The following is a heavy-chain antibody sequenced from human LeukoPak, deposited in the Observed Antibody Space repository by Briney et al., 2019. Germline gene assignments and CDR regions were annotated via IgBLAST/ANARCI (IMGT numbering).Heavy chain of an antibody. CDR1: GGSISSYY. CDR3: ARMDNYNPDY. CDR2: IYYSGST. J-gene: IGHJ4*02. D-gene: IGHD4-11*01. V-gene: IGHV4-59*12. Sequence: SETLSLTCTVSGGSISSYYWSWIRQPPGKGLEWIGYIYYSGSTNYNPSLKSRVTISVDTSKNQFSLKLSSVTAADTAVYYCARMDNYNPDYWGQGTLVTVSS.